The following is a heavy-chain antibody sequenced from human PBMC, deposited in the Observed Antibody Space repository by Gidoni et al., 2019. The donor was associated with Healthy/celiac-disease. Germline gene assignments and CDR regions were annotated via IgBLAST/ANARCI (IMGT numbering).Heavy chain of an antibody. CDR2: IYYSGST. CDR3: ARLKWLVPYFDY. J-gene: IGHJ4*02. CDR1: GGSISSSSYY. D-gene: IGHD6-19*01. Sequence: QLQLQESGPGLVKPSETLSLTCTVSGGSISSSSYYWGWIRQPPGKGLEWIGSIYYSGSTYYNPSLKSRVTISVDMSKNQFSLKLSSVTAADTAVYYCARLKWLVPYFDYWGQGTLVTVSS. V-gene: IGHV4-39*01.